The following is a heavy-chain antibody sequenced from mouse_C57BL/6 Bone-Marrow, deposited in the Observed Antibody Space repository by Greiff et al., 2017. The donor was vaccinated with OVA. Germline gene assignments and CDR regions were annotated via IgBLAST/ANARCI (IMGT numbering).Heavy chain of an antibody. CDR2: IDPSDSYT. V-gene: IGHV1-50*01. D-gene: IGHD1-1*01. Sequence: QVQLQQSGPELVKPGASVKLSCKASGYTFTSYWMQWVKQRPGQGLEWIGEIDPSDSYTNYNQKFKGKATLTVDTSSSTAYMQLSSLTSEYSAVYYCARWDYGSSYLSPMDYWGQGTSVTVSS. CDR3: ARWDYGSSYLSPMDY. J-gene: IGHJ4*01. CDR1: GYTFTSYW.